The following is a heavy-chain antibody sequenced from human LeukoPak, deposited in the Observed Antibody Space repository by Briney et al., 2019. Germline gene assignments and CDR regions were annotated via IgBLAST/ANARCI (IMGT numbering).Heavy chain of an antibody. CDR1: GFTFKTYG. CDR2: IKQDGSEK. V-gene: IGHV3-7*01. CDR3: ATDSYVSGSYYRLFY. J-gene: IGHJ4*02. Sequence: GGSLRLSCAASGFTFKTYGMHWVRQAPGKGLEWVANIKQDGSEKYYVDSVKGRFTISRDNAKNSLYLQMNNLRAEDTAIYYCATDSYVSGSYYRLFYWGQGTLVTVSS. D-gene: IGHD3-10*01.